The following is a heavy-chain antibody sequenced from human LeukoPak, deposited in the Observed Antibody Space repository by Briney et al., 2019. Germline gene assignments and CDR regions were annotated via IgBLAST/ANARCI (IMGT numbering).Heavy chain of an antibody. CDR1: EFTFSIYA. J-gene: IGHJ4*02. D-gene: IGHD6-19*01. CDR2: ISYDGSNQ. V-gene: IGHV3-30-3*01. Sequence: GRSLRLSCAASEFTFSIYAMHWVRQAPGQGLEWVAFISYDGSNQYYADSVKGRFTISRDNSKNTLYLEMNSLRAEDTAVYYCARDSGSGWYRFDYWGQGTLVTVSS. CDR3: ARDSGSGWYRFDY.